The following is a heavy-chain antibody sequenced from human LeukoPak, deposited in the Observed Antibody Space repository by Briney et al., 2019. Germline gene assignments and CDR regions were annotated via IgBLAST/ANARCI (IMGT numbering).Heavy chain of an antibody. CDR1: GFTFDDYA. Sequence: GRSLRLSCAASGFTFDDYAMHWVRQAPGKGLEWVSGISWNSGSIGYADSAKGRFTISRDNAKNSLYLQMNSLRAEDTALYYCAKSSREDSSGWFDYWGQRTLVTVSS. J-gene: IGHJ4*02. CDR2: ISWNSGSI. V-gene: IGHV3-9*01. D-gene: IGHD6-19*01. CDR3: AKSSREDSSGWFDY.